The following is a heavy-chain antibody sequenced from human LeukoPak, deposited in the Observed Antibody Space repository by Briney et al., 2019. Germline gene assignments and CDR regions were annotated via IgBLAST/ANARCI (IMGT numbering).Heavy chain of an antibody. CDR3: ARDPTNTSGRYAHFDY. CDR2: ISGYNGDT. Sequence: ASVKASCTASGYTFTHHGISWVRQAPGQGLEWMGWISGYNGDTHYAQNFQDRITMTTATATTTAYLELRSLTSDDTAVYYCARDPTNTSGRYAHFDYWGQGTLVTVSS. J-gene: IGHJ4*02. V-gene: IGHV1-18*01. D-gene: IGHD6-19*01. CDR1: GYTFTHHG.